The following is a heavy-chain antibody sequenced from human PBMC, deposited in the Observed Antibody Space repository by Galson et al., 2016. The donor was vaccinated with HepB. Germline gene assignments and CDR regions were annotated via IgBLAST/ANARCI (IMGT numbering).Heavy chain of an antibody. Sequence: SETLSLTCAVSGASINNSQWWTWVRQPPGKGLEWIGEIYHNGRTNYNPSLKSLVNISVDKSKNQLYLNLSSVTAADTAVYYCAKLLYSFSLGGHWGQGTLVTVSS. V-gene: IGHV4-4*02. CDR3: AKLLYSFSLGGH. CDR1: GASINNSQW. J-gene: IGHJ4*02. D-gene: IGHD2-15*01. CDR2: IYHNGRT.